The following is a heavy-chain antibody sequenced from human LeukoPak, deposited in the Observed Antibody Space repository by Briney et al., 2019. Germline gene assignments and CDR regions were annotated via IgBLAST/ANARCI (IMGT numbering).Heavy chain of an antibody. V-gene: IGHV1-69*02. CDR1: GGTFSSYT. J-gene: IGHJ4*02. CDR2: IIPILGIA. D-gene: IGHD2-2*02. Sequence: SVKVSCKASGGTFSSYTISWVRQAPGQGLEWMGRIIPILGIANYAQKFQGRVTITADKSTSTAYMELSSLRSEDTAVYCCARGPHCSSTSCYTGYFDYWGQGTLVTVSS. CDR3: ARGPHCSSTSCYTGYFDY.